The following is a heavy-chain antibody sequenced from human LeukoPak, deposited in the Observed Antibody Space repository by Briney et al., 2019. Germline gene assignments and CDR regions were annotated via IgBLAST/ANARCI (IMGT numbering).Heavy chain of an antibody. CDR3: AKGDYYGSGSYYNVYYFDY. J-gene: IGHJ4*02. CDR2: ISGIVGQT. CDR1: AFTFSSYS. Sequence: SMTLSCAPSAFTFSSYSISCVRQAPEKVLEWVSAISGIVGQTYYANSVKGRFTISRANSKNTLYLQMNSLRAEDTAVYDCAKGDYYGSGSYYNVYYFDYWGQGTLVTVSS. V-gene: IGHV3-23*01. D-gene: IGHD3-10*01.